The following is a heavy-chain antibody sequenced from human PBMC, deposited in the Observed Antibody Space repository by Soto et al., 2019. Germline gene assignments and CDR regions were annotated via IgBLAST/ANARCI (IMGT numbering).Heavy chain of an antibody. CDR3: AGGSGSYGPFDY. D-gene: IGHD1-26*01. CDR2: ISGSGGST. J-gene: IGHJ4*02. Sequence: EVQLLESGGGLVQPGGSLRLSYAASGFTFSSYAMSWVRQAPGKGLEWVSAISGSGGSTYYADSVKGRFTISRDNSKNTLYLQMNSLRAEDTAVYYCAGGSGSYGPFDYWGQGTLVTVSS. V-gene: IGHV3-23*01. CDR1: GFTFSSYA.